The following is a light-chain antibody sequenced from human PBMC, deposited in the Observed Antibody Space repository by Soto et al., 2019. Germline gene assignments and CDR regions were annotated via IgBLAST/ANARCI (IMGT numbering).Light chain of an antibody. CDR3: QQYNVWPLT. CDR1: QSVSSN. CDR2: VAS. Sequence: EIVMTQSPATLSVSPGERATLSCRASQSVSSNLAWYQQKPGQTPTLLIYVASTRATGIPARFSGSGSGTEFTRTISSLQSEDFAFYYCQQYNVWPLTFGGGTKVEFK. V-gene: IGKV3-15*01. J-gene: IGKJ4*01.